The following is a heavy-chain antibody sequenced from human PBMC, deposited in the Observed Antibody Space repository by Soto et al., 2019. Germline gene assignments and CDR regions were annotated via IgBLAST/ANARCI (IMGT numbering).Heavy chain of an antibody. CDR2: ISAAGGST. D-gene: IGHD4-17*01. J-gene: IGHJ3*02. Sequence: EVQLLESGGGLVQPGGSLRLSCAASGFTFRGYAMSWVRQAPGKGPEWVSSISAAGGSTYYADSVKGRFTISRDNSRATVFLQMNSLRAEDTALYYCAKDPNGDYVGAFDIWGQGTVVTVSS. CDR3: AKDPNGDYVGAFDI. V-gene: IGHV3-23*01. CDR1: GFTFRGYA.